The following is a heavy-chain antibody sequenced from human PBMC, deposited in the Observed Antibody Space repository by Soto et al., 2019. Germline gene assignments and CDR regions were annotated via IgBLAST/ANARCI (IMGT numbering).Heavy chain of an antibody. CDR2: INSDGSST. D-gene: IGHD5-18*01. Sequence: VQLVESGGGLVQPGGSLRLSCAASGFTFSSYWMHWVRQAPGKGPVWVSRINSDGSSTSYADSVKGRFTISRDNAKNTLYLQMNSLRAEDTAVYYCARGGYSYGYDYYYGMDVWGQGTTVTVSS. J-gene: IGHJ6*02. CDR1: GFTFSSYW. V-gene: IGHV3-74*01. CDR3: ARGGYSYGYDYYYGMDV.